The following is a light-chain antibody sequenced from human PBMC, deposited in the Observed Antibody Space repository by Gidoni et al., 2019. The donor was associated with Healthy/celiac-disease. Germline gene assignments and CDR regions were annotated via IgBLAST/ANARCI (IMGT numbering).Light chain of an antibody. V-gene: IGKV3-20*01. CDR2: GAS. CDR3: QQYGSSPPLT. CDR1: QSVSSSY. Sequence: EIVLTHSPGTLSLSPGERATLSCRASQSVSSSYLAWYQQKPGQAPRLLIYGASSRATGIPDRFSCSGSGTDFTLTISRLEPEDFAVYYCQQYGSSPPLTFGGGTKVEIK. J-gene: IGKJ4*01.